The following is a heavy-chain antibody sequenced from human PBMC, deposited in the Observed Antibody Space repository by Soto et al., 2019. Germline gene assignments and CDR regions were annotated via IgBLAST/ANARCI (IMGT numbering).Heavy chain of an antibody. CDR3: ATGVDTAMVTKSAYYYYGMDV. J-gene: IGHJ6*02. V-gene: IGHV3-9*01. CDR1: GFTFDDYA. D-gene: IGHD5-18*01. Sequence: GGSLRLSCAASGFTFDDYAMHWVRQAPGKGLEWVSGISWNSGSIGYADSVKGRFTISRDNAKNSLYLQMNSLRAEDTALYYCATGVDTAMVTKSAYYYYGMDVWGQGTTVTVSS. CDR2: ISWNSGSI.